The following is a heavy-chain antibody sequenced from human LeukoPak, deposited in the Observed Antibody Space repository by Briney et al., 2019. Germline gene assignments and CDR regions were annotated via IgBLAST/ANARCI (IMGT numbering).Heavy chain of an antibody. CDR2: ISYDGKKK. CDR3: ARDWGYDSGTYCVY. CDR1: GFTFSSYS. D-gene: IGHD3-10*01. V-gene: IGHV3-30*04. J-gene: IGHJ4*02. Sequence: PGRSLRLSCAASGFTFSSYSMHWVRQAPGKGLEWVAVISYDGKKKYYADSVKGRFTISRDNSKNTLDLQMNSLRAEDMAVYYCARDWGYDSGTYCVYWGQGTLVTVSS.